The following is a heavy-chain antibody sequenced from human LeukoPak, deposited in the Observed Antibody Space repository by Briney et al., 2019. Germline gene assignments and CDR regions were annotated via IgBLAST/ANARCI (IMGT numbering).Heavy chain of an antibody. D-gene: IGHD6-13*01. CDR2: FDPEKDEI. CDR3: ARPIAAARGGYFQH. V-gene: IGHV1-24*01. CDR1: GHTLIELS. Sequence: ASVNVSCKISGHTLIELSMHWVRQLPGQGLEWGGGFDPEKDEIVYAEKFQGRVTMTTDTSTSTAYMELRSLRSDDTAVYYCARPIAAARGGYFQHWGQGTLVTVSS. J-gene: IGHJ1*01.